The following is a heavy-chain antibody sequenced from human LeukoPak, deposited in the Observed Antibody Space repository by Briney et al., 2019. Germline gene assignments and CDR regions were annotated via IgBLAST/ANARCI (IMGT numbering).Heavy chain of an antibody. D-gene: IGHD1-26*01. CDR2: IYYSGST. J-gene: IGHJ4*02. CDR1: GGSISSSSYY. V-gene: IGHV4-39*07. Sequence: KPSETLSLTCTVSGGSISSSSYYWGWIRQPPGKGLEWIGSIYYSGSTYYNPSLKSRVTISVDTSKNQFSLKLSSVTAADTAVYYCAREVVGAYPYFDYWGQGTLVTVSS. CDR3: AREVVGAYPYFDY.